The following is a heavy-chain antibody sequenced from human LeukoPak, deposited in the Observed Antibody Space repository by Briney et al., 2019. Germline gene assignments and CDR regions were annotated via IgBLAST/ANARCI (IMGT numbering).Heavy chain of an antibody. V-gene: IGHV4-30-4*01. CDR3: AREDSSHFWDY. CDR1: GDSISSGNHY. CDR2: ISYSGTT. Sequence: SQTLSLTCTVSGDSISSGNHYWSWIRQPPGKGLEWIGYISYSGTTYYSASLKSRVTISVDTSTNQCSLKLVYVTAADTAVYYCAREDSSHFWDYWGQGTLVTVSS. D-gene: IGHD2-15*01. J-gene: IGHJ4*02.